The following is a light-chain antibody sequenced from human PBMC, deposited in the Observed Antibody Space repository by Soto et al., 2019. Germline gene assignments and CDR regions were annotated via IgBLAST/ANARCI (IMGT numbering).Light chain of an antibody. CDR3: QQYGSSPSIT. CDR2: GAF. CDR1: QSVSSSY. Sequence: EIVLTQSPGTLSLSPGERATLSCRASQSVSSSYLAWYQQKPGQAPRLLIYGAFNRATGIPDRFSGSGSGTDFTLTISRLESEDFAVYYCQQYGSSPSITFGQGTRLDIK. J-gene: IGKJ5*01. V-gene: IGKV3-20*01.